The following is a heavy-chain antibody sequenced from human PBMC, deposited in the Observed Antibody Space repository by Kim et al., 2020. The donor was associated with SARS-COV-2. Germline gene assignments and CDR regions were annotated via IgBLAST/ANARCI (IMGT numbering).Heavy chain of an antibody. D-gene: IGHD3-22*01. CDR1: GYTFTGYY. J-gene: IGHJ4*02. CDR2: INPNSGGT. Sequence: ASVKVSCKASGYTFTGYYMHWVRQAPGQGLEWMGWINPNSGGTNYAQKFQGRVTMTRDTSISTAYMELSRLRSDDTAVYYCARVYYYDSSGYYHASPYLDYWGQGTLVTVSS. V-gene: IGHV1-2*02. CDR3: ARVYYYDSSGYYHASPYLDY.